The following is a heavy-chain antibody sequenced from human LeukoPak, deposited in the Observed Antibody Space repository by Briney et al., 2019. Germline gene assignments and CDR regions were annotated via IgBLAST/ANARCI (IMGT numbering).Heavy chain of an antibody. CDR3: ARDLWFGEKDY. J-gene: IGHJ4*02. V-gene: IGHV3-7*01. CDR1: GFTFSNNY. CDR2: IKQDGSDK. Sequence: GGSLRLSCAASGFTFSNNYMTWVRQAPGKGLEWVANIKQDGSDKYYMDSVKGRFTISRDSAKNSLYLQMNSLRAEDTAVYYCARDLWFGEKDYWGQGTLVTVSS. D-gene: IGHD3-10*01.